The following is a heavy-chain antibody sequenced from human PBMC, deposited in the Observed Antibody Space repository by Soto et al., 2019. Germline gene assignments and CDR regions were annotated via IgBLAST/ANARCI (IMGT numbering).Heavy chain of an antibody. CDR1: GYSFTIYW. Sequence: GESLKISCKGSGYSFTIYWIGWVRQMPGKGLEWMGIIYPGDSDTRYSPSLQGQVTISADKSISTAYLQWSSLKASDTAMYYCARDXLMVYPGGYHYYYGMDVWGQGTTVTVSS. CDR3: ARDXLMVYPGGYHYYYGMDV. J-gene: IGHJ6*02. CDR2: IYPGDSDT. D-gene: IGHD2-8*01. V-gene: IGHV5-51*01.